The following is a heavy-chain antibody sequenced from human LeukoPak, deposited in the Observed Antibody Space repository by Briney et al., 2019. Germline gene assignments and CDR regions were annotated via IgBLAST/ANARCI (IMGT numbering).Heavy chain of an antibody. D-gene: IGHD6-19*01. V-gene: IGHV1-24*01. CDR2: FDPEDGET. CDR1: GYTLTELS. CDR3: ATVSVAGIEDWFDP. Sequence: ASVKVSCKVSGYTLTELSMHWVRQAPGKGLGWMGGFDPEDGETIYAQKFQGRVTMTEDTSTDTAYMELSSLRSEDTAVYYCATVSVAGIEDWFDPWGQGTLVTVSS. J-gene: IGHJ5*02.